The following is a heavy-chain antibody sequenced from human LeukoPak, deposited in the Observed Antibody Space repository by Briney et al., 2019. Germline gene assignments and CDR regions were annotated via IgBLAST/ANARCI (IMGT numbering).Heavy chain of an antibody. CDR3: ARINMITFGGVTRSYYYYGMDV. J-gene: IGHJ6*04. Sequence: SETLSLTCAVYGGSFSGYYWSWIRQPPGKGLEWIGEINHSGSTNYNSSLKSRVTISVDTSKNQFSLKLSSVTAADTAVYYCARINMITFGGVTRSYYYYGMDVWGKGTTVTVSS. D-gene: IGHD3-16*01. V-gene: IGHV4-34*01. CDR1: GGSFSGYY. CDR2: INHSGST.